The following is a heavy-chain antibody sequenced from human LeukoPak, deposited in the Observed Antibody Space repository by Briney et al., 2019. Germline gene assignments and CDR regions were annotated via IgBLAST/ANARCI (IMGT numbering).Heavy chain of an antibody. CDR2: IIPIFGTA. J-gene: IGHJ3*02. V-gene: IGHV1-69*06. Sequence: GASVKVSCKASGGTFSSYAISWVRQAPGQGREWMGGIIPIFGTANYAQKFQGRVTMTPATSTSTAYMEMRSLKSDDPAVYYCASQKNYYDSSGYLVTAAFDNWGQGTMVTVSS. CDR3: ASQKNYYDSSGYLVTAAFDN. D-gene: IGHD3-22*01. CDR1: GGTFSSYA.